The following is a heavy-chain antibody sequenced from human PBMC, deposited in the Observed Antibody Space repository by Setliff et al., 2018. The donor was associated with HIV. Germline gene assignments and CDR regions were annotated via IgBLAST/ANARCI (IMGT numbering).Heavy chain of an antibody. CDR2: IYYSGST. J-gene: IGHJ3*02. D-gene: IGHD3-10*01. V-gene: IGHV4-31*03. CDR1: GASISSGSHF. CDR3: AKEATGSSAFDI. Sequence: SETLSLTCTVSGASISSGSHFWSWIRQHPGKGLEWIGYIYYSGSTSYNPSLKSRITISVDTSNNQFSLKLSSVTAADTAVYYCAKEATGSSAFDIWGQGTMVTVSS.